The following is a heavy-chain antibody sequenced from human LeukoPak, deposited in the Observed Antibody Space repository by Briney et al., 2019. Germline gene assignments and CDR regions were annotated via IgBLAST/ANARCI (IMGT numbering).Heavy chain of an antibody. CDR2: MNGSGTSI. CDR1: GFTFSSYA. Sequence: PGGSLRLSCAASGFTFSSYAMSWVRQAPGKGLEWVSGMNGSGTSIYYADAVKGRFTISRDNSKNTLFLQMNSLRAEDTAVYYCVKASRYFGEFDYWGQGALVTVPS. CDR3: VKASRYFGEFDY. V-gene: IGHV3-23*01. D-gene: IGHD3-9*01. J-gene: IGHJ4*02.